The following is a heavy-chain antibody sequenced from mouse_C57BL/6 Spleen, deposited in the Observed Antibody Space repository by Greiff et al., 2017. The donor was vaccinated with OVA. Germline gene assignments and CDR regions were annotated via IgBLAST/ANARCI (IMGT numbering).Heavy chain of an antibody. CDR3: ARGDYYGSSYGGAWFAY. CDR2: IDPSDSYT. Sequence: VQLQQPGAELVRPGTSVKLSCKASGYTFTSYWMHWVKQRPGQGLEWIGVIDPSDSYTNYNQKFKGKATLTVDTSSSTAYMQLSSLTSKDSAVYNCARGDYYGSSYGGAWFAYWGQGTLVTVSA. CDR1: GYTFTSYW. V-gene: IGHV1-59*01. J-gene: IGHJ3*01. D-gene: IGHD1-1*01.